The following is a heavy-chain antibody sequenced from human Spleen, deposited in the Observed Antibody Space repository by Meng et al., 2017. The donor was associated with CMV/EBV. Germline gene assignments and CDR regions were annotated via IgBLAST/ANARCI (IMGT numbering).Heavy chain of an antibody. CDR3: ARGSSAVHNWLDS. J-gene: IGHJ5*01. V-gene: IGHV3-11*04. CDR2: ISSSGSIT. D-gene: IGHD1-26*01. CDR1: GFTFSDYY. Sequence: ASGFTFSDYYMTWIRQAPGKGLEWVSYISSSGSITKYLDSVKGRFTISRDNAKNSLFLQMNSLRVEDTAVYYCARGSSAVHNWLDSWGQGTLVTVSS.